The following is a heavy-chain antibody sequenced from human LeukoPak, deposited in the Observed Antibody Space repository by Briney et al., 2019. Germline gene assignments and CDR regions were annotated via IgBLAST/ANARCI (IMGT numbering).Heavy chain of an antibody. CDR3: ARGANYYGSGSYYRGPRTKFDY. CDR2: IYYSGST. CDR1: GGSISNY. V-gene: IGHV4-59*01. Sequence: SETLSLTCTVSGGSISNYWSWIRQPPGKGLEWIGYIYYSGSTNYNPSLKSRVTISVDTSKNQFSLKLSSVTAADTAVYYCARGANYYGSGSYYRGPRTKFDYWGQGTLVTVSS. D-gene: IGHD3-10*01. J-gene: IGHJ4*02.